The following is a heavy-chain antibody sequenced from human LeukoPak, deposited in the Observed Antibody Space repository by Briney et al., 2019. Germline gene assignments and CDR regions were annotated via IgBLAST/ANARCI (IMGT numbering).Heavy chain of an antibody. CDR1: GFGFSVYW. V-gene: IGHV3-74*01. Sequence: GGSLRLSCAASGFGFSVYWMHWVRQAPGKGLVWVAHINEDGTSASHADAVKGRFTISRDTAKNKLYLQMNSLPVEDTAVYYCARVPTSSYGFGQWGQGSLVTVSS. D-gene: IGHD5-18*01. CDR2: INEDGTSA. J-gene: IGHJ4*02. CDR3: ARVPTSSYGFGQ.